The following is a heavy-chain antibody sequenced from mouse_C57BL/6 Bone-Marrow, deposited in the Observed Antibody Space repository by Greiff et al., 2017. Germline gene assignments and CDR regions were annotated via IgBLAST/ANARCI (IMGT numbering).Heavy chain of an antibody. D-gene: IGHD2-2*01. CDR1: GFTFSSCA. CDR2: ISDGGSYN. J-gene: IGHJ3*01. Sequence: EVKLVESGGGLVKPGGSLKLSCAASGFTFSSCAMSWVRQTPEQRLEWVATISDGGSYNYYPDNVKGRFTITRDNAKNTLYLQMSPLRSEDTAMYYCAWLRPFAYWGQGTLVTVAA. CDR3: AWLRPFAY. V-gene: IGHV5-4*03.